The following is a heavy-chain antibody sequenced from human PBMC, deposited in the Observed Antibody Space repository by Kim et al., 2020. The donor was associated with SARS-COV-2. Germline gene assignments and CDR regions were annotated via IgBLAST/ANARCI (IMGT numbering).Heavy chain of an antibody. J-gene: IGHJ6*02. D-gene: IGHD5-12*01. CDR3: ATIVATIYYYYHGMDV. V-gene: IGHV1-69*04. CDR2: IIPILGIA. Sequence: SVKVSCKASGGTFSSYAISWVRQAPGQGLEWMGRIIPILGIANYAQKFQGRVTITADKSTSTAYMELSSLRSEDTAVYYCATIVATIYYYYHGMDVWGQGTTVTVSS. CDR1: GGTFSSYA.